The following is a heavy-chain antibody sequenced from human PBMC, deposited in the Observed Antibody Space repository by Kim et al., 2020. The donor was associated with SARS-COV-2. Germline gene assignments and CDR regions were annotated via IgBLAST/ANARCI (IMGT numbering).Heavy chain of an antibody. CDR3: ATGVVPAAILDS. Sequence: INAQKFQGRVTMTEDTSTDTAYMELSSLRSEDTAVYYCATGVVPAAILDSWGQGTLVTVSS. V-gene: IGHV1-24*01. J-gene: IGHJ4*02. D-gene: IGHD2-2*01.